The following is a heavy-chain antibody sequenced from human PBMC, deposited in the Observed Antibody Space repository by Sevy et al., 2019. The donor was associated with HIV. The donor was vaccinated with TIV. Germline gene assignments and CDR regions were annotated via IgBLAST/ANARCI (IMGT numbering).Heavy chain of an antibody. D-gene: IGHD3-10*01. CDR3: ARGGYYGYSGLDY. Sequence: GGSLRLSCKPSGFTVVSYAMNWVRQAPGKGLEWVSTIYGSGSTTYHADSLRGRFSISRDDSKNTLYLQMNSLRTEDTAVYYCARGGYYGYSGLDYWGQGTLVTVSS. CDR1: GFTVVSYA. J-gene: IGHJ4*02. V-gene: IGHV3-23*01. CDR2: IYGSGSTT.